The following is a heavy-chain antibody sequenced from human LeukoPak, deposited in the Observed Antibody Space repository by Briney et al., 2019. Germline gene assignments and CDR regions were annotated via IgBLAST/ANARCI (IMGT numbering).Heavy chain of an antibody. J-gene: IGHJ3*02. Sequence: GASVKVSCKASGYTFTSYGISWVRQAPGQGLEWMGWISAYNGNTNYAQKLQGRVTMTTDTSTSTAYMELRSLRSDDTAVYYCARDTSPFSGSYGGDAFDIWGQGTLVTVS. CDR1: GYTFTSYG. V-gene: IGHV1-18*01. CDR3: ARDTSPFSGSYGGDAFDI. CDR2: ISAYNGNT. D-gene: IGHD1-26*01.